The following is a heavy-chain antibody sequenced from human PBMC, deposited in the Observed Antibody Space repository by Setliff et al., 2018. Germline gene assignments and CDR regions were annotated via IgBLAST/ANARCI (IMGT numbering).Heavy chain of an antibody. CDR2: IKQDGNEK. J-gene: IGHJ3*02. CDR3: ARDVIQDAFDI. V-gene: IGHV3-7*01. Sequence: PGGSLRLSCAASGFTFSNNWMSWVRQAPGKGLEWVASIKQDGNEKYYVDSVKGRFTISRDNAKNSLYLQMNSLRAEDTALYYCARDVIQDAFDIWGQGTKVT. D-gene: IGHD5-18*01. CDR1: GFTFSNNW.